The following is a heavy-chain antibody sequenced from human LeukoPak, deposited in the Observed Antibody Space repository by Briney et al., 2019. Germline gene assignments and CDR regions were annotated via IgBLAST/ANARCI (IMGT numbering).Heavy chain of an antibody. CDR3: ARGPSGYSSSWYFDFDY. D-gene: IGHD6-13*01. CDR2: IWYGGSNK. CDR1: GFTFSSYG. Sequence: GGSLRLSCAASGFTFSSYGMHWVRQAPGKGLEWVAVIWYGGSNKYYADSVKGRFTISRDNSKNTLYLQMNSLRAEDTAVYYCARGPSGYSSSWYFDFDYWGQGTLVTVSS. V-gene: IGHV3-33*01. J-gene: IGHJ4*02.